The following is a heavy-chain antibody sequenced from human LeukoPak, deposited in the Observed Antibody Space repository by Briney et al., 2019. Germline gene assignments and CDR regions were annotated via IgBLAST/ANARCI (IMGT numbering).Heavy chain of an antibody. Sequence: PGGSLRLSCAASGFTFSNNWMHWVRQASGKGLVWVSRISGDGSSTDYADSVKGRAIVSRDNAKNTLYLQMNSLRAEDTAVYYCARVEDVRYYYGSGSSQPVDYWGQGTLVTVSS. J-gene: IGHJ4*02. CDR2: ISGDGSST. D-gene: IGHD3-10*01. V-gene: IGHV3-74*01. CDR3: ARVEDVRYYYGSGSSQPVDY. CDR1: GFTFSNNW.